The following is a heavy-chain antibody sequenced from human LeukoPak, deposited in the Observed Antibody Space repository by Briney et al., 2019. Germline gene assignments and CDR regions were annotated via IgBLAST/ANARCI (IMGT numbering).Heavy chain of an antibody. CDR3: ARGQNVLRYFDWCDAFDI. J-gene: IGHJ3*02. Sequence: SETLSPTCTVSGGSISSYYWSWIRLPPGKGLEWIGYIYYSGSTNYNPSLKSRVTISVDTSKNQFSLKLSSVTAADTAVYYCARGQNVLRYFDWCDAFDIWGQGTMVTVSS. D-gene: IGHD3-9*01. CDR1: GGSISSYY. CDR2: IYYSGST. V-gene: IGHV4-59*01.